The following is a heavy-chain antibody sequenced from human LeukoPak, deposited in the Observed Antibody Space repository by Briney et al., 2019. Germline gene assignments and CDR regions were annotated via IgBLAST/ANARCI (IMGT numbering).Heavy chain of an antibody. J-gene: IGHJ6*03. CDR2: IKQDGSEK. Sequence: GGSLRLSCAASGFTFSSYWMSWVRQAPGKGLEWVANIKQDGSEKYYVDSVKGRFTISRDNAKNSLYLQMNSLRAEDTAVYYCARLGYYYDSSGYYHYYYYYYMDVWGKGTTVTVSS. CDR1: GFTFSSYW. V-gene: IGHV3-7*01. D-gene: IGHD3-22*01. CDR3: ARLGYYYDSSGYYHYYYYYYMDV.